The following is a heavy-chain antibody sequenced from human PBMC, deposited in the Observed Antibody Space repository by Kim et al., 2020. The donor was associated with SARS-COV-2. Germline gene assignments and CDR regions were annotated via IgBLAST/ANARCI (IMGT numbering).Heavy chain of an antibody. CDR2: ISYDGSNK. V-gene: IGHV3-30*03. CDR1: GFTFSSYG. Sequence: GGSLRLSCAASGFTFSSYGMHWVRQAPGKGLEWVAVISYDGSNKYYADSVKGRFTISRDNSKNTLYLQMNSLRAEDTAVYYCARDPQVDSSGYSGYYYYGMDVWGQGTTVTVSS. J-gene: IGHJ6*02. D-gene: IGHD3-22*01. CDR3: ARDPQVDSSGYSGYYYYGMDV.